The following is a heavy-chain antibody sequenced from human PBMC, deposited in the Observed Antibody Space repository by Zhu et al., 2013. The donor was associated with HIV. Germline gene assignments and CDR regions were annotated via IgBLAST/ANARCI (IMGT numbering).Heavy chain of an antibody. V-gene: IGHV3-48*03. CDR1: GFTFSSYE. J-gene: IGHJ4*02. CDR2: ISSSGSTI. Sequence: VQLVESGGGLVQPGGSLRLSCAASGFTFSSYEMNWVRQAPGKGLEWVSYISSSGSTIYYADSVKGRFTISRDNAKNSLYLQMNSLRAEDTAVYYCASVLSRYFDWLAPEGFDYWGQGTLVTVSS. D-gene: IGHD3-9*01. CDR3: ASVLSRYFDWLAPEGFDY.